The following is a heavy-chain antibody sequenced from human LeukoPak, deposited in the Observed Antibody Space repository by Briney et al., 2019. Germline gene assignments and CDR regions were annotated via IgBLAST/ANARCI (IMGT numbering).Heavy chain of an antibody. V-gene: IGHV3-30-3*01. J-gene: IGHJ4*02. CDR1: GFTFSSYD. Sequence: GGSLRLSCAASGFTFSSYDMHWVRQAPGKGLEWVAVISYDGSNKYYADSVKGRFTISRDNSKNTLYLQMNSLRAEDTAVYYCARSSIILGYCSGGSCYSGFDYWGQGTLVTVSS. CDR2: ISYDGSNK. D-gene: IGHD2-15*01. CDR3: ARSSIILGYCSGGSCYSGFDY.